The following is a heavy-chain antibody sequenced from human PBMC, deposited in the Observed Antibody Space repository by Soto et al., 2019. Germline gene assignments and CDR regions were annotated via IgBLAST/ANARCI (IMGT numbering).Heavy chain of an antibody. V-gene: IGHV1-2*04. CDR2: INPNSGGT. D-gene: IGHD2-15*01. Sequence: GASVKVSCKASGYTFTGYYMHWVRQAPGQGLEWMGWINPNSGGTNYAQKFQGWVTMTRDTSISTAYMELSRLRSDDKAVYYCARALGYCSGGSCYYDYSYMDVWGKGTTVTVSS. CDR1: GYTFTGYY. CDR3: ARALGYCSGGSCYYDYSYMDV. J-gene: IGHJ6*03.